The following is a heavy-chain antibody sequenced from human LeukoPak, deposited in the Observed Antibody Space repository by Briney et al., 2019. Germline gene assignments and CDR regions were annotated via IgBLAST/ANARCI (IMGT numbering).Heavy chain of an antibody. Sequence: KPGGSLRLSCAASGFTFSNAWMSWVRQAPGKGLEWVGRIKSKTDGGTTDYTAPVKGRFTISRDDSKNTLYLQMNSLKTEDTAVYYCTTRLRYFDWTIHDFDYWGQGTLVTVSS. V-gene: IGHV3-15*01. CDR2: IKSKTDGGTT. CDR3: TTRLRYFDWTIHDFDY. D-gene: IGHD3-9*01. J-gene: IGHJ4*02. CDR1: GFTFSNAW.